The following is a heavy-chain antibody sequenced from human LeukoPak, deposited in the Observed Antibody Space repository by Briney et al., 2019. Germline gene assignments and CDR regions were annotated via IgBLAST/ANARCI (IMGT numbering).Heavy chain of an antibody. CDR3: ARDGRIATLPPLDY. Sequence: ASVKVSCKASGYTFTGYYMHWVRQAPGQGLEWMGWISAYNGNTNYAQKLQGRVTMTTDTSTSTAYMELRSLRSDDTAVYYCARDGRIATLPPLDYWGQGTLVTVSS. CDR1: GYTFTGYY. V-gene: IGHV1-18*04. J-gene: IGHJ4*02. CDR2: ISAYNGNT. D-gene: IGHD6-13*01.